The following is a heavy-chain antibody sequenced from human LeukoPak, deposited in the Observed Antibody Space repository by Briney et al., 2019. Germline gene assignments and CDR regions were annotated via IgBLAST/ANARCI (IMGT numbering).Heavy chain of an antibody. CDR1: GGSISSYY. J-gene: IGHJ6*02. D-gene: IGHD3-22*01. CDR2: IYYSGST. Sequence: SETLSFTCTVSGGSISSYYWSWIRQPPGKGLEWIGNIYYSGSTNYNPSLKSRVTISVDTSKNQSSLKLSSVTAADTAVYYCASRYYDSSGYPDYYGMDVWGQGTTVTVSS. CDR3: ASRYYDSSGYPDYYGMDV. V-gene: IGHV4-59*08.